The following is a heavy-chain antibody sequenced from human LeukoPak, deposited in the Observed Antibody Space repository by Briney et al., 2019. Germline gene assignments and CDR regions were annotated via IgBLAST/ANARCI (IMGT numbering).Heavy chain of an antibody. J-gene: IGHJ4*02. D-gene: IGHD1-26*01. Sequence: PGGSLRLSCAASGFTFSSYAMHWVRQAPGKGLEWVAVISYDGSNKYYADSVKGRFTISRDNSKNTLYLQMNSLRAEDTAVYYCAGGKRIVGATTLGYWGQGTLVTVSS. CDR2: ISYDGSNK. CDR3: AGGKRIVGATTLGY. V-gene: IGHV3-30*04. CDR1: GFTFSSYA.